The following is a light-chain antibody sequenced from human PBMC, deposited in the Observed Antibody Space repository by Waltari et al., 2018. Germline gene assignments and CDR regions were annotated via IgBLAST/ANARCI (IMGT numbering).Light chain of an antibody. J-gene: IGLJ1*01. CDR1: SSNIGAGYD. CDR2: GNT. Sequence: QSVLTQPPSVSGAPGQRVTISCTGSSSNIGAGYDVHWYQQFPGTAPKLLIYGNTNRPSGVPDRISGSKSGTSASLAITGLQADDEADYYCQSYDSSLSGFVFGTETTVTVL. CDR3: QSYDSSLSGFV. V-gene: IGLV1-40*01.